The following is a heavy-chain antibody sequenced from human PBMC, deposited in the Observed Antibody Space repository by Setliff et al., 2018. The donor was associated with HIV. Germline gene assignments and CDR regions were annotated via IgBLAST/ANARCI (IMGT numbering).Heavy chain of an antibody. Sequence: SGPTLVNPTQTLTLTCTFSGFLFSTNRVGVGRIRQPPGKALEWLALIYWDDDKRYSPSLKSRLTITKGTSKNQVVLTMTNMDPVDTATYYCAHNINWGSDWYFDLWGRGTLVTVSS. CDR2: IYWDDDK. CDR3: AHNINWGSDWYFDL. J-gene: IGHJ2*01. D-gene: IGHD7-27*01. V-gene: IGHV2-5*02. CDR1: GFLFSTNRVG.